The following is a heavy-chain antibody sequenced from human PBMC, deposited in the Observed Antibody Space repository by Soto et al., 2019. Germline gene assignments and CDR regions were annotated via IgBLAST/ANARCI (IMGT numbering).Heavy chain of an antibody. CDR3: ALYDNSGSRGFQH. V-gene: IGHV4-31*03. D-gene: IGHD3-22*01. J-gene: IGHJ1*01. Sequence: QVQLQESGPGLVKPSQTLSLTCTVSGGSISSGNYYWSWIRQHPGKGLEWIGYIYYSGSTYYNPSLKSRVTISGDTSKNQFSLKLSSVTAADTAVYYCALYDNSGSRGFQHWGQGTLVTVSS. CDR1: GGSISSGNYY. CDR2: IYYSGST.